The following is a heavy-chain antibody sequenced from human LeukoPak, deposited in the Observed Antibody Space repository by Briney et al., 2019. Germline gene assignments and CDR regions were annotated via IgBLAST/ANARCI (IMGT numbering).Heavy chain of an antibody. Sequence: SETLSLTCAVYGGSFSGYYWSWIRQPPGKRLEWIGEINHSGSTNYNPSLKSRLTISVDTSKNQFSLKLSSVTAADTAVYYCARVTGERNRRIAAAGTGRWFDPWGQGTLVTVSS. CDR3: ARVTGERNRRIAAAGTGRWFDP. J-gene: IGHJ5*02. V-gene: IGHV4-34*01. D-gene: IGHD6-13*01. CDR2: INHSGST. CDR1: GGSFSGYY.